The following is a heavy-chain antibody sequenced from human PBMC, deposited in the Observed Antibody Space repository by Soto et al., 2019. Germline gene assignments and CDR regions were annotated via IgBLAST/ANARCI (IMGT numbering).Heavy chain of an antibody. CDR2: IIPIFGTA. D-gene: IGHD2-8*01. CDR1: GGTFSSYA. Sequence: SVKVSCKASGGTFSSYAISWVRQAPGQGLEWMGGIIPIFGTANYAQKFQGRVTITADESTSTAYMELSSLRSEDTAVYYCARPSPYCTNGVCYRYDAFDIWGQGTMVTVSS. J-gene: IGHJ3*02. CDR3: ARPSPYCTNGVCYRYDAFDI. V-gene: IGHV1-69*13.